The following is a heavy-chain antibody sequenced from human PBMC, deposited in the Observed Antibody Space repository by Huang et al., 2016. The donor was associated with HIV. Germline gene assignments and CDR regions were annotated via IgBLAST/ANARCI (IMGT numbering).Heavy chain of an antibody. J-gene: IGHJ4*02. CDR3: ARQRASGSTYVDS. CDR2: IYPGDSET. Sequence: EVQLVQSGAEVKKPGESLKISCKGSGYKFTSYWIAWVRQMPGKGLERMGIIYPGDSETRYGPSFQGQVTISADKSINTAYLQWSSLKTSDTAMYFCARQRASGSTYVDSWGQGTLLTVYS. V-gene: IGHV5-51*01. CDR1: GYKFTSYW. D-gene: IGHD2-15*01.